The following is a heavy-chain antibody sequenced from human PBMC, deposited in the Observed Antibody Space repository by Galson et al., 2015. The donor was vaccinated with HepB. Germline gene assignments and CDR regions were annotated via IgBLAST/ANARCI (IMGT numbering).Heavy chain of an antibody. CDR3: ARVAGTIYYYGMDV. J-gene: IGHJ6*02. CDR2: TYYRAKWYN. V-gene: IGHV6-1*01. Sequence: WIRQSPSRGLEWLGRTYYRAKWYNDYAVSVRGRITINSDTSKNQFSLHPNFVTPEDTAVYYCARVAGTIYYYGMDVWGQGTTVTVSS. D-gene: IGHD2-15*01.